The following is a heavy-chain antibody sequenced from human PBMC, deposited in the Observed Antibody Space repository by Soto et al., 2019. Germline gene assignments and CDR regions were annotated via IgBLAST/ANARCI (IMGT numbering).Heavy chain of an antibody. Sequence: QVQLQQWGAGLLKPSDTLSLTCAVYGGSLSGYYWSWIRQPPGKGLEWIGEISHSSSTNYNPTLKSRVTISIDMSKNPFSLKVSSVTAADTAVYYCARGERLLVFFRKYWFDPWGQGTLVTVSS. CDR1: GGSLSGYY. CDR2: ISHSSST. CDR3: ARGERLLVFFRKYWFDP. J-gene: IGHJ5*02. V-gene: IGHV4-34*01. D-gene: IGHD2-15*01.